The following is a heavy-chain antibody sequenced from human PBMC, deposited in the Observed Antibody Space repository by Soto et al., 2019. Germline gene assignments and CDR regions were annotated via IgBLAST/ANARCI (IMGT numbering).Heavy chain of an antibody. V-gene: IGHV3-23*01. J-gene: IGHJ4*02. CDR1: GFTFSSCA. Sequence: GGSLRLSCAASGFTFSSCAMSWVRQAPGKGLEWVSAISGSGGSTYYADYVKGRFTISRDNSKNTLYLQMNSLRAEDTAVYYCVKDQQEYYYDSSGQTNGYYFDYWGQGTLVTVSS. CDR3: VKDQQEYYYDSSGQTNGYYFDY. CDR2: ISGSGGST. D-gene: IGHD3-22*01.